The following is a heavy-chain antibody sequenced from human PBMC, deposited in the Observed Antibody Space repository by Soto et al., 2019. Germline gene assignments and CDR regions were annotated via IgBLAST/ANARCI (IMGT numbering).Heavy chain of an antibody. Sequence: SETLSLTCAVYGGSFSGYYLSWIRQPPGKGLEWIGEINHSGSTNYNPSLKSRVTISVDTSKNQFSLKLSSVTAADTAVYYCARGVVTPNGSHYYYYMDVWGKGTTVTVSS. CDR2: INHSGST. CDR3: ARGVVTPNGSHYYYYMDV. V-gene: IGHV4-34*01. CDR1: GGSFSGYY. D-gene: IGHD2-21*02. J-gene: IGHJ6*03.